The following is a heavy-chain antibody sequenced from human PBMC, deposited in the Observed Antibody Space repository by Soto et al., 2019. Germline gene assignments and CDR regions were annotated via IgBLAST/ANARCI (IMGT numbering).Heavy chain of an antibody. CDR1: GASFSGYI. D-gene: IGHD1-26*01. CDR2: INHSGSS. V-gene: IGHV4-34*01. J-gene: IGHJ4*02. CDR3: TRGLFSGSSYSGSWYYFDS. Sequence: PSETLSLTCALSGASFSGYIWTWIRQTPGKGLQWIGQINHSGSSIYNPSLKNRVTISTMSNNKFSLELSSVTAADTAVYYCTRGLFSGSSYSGSWYYFDSWGQGTMVT.